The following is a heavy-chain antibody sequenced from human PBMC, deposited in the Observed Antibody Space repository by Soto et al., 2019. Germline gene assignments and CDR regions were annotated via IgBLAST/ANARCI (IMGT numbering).Heavy chain of an antibody. Sequence: QVQLQESGPGLVKPSETLSLTCIVSGVSISSGYCTWIRQSPGKGLEWIGYISHSGLRNYRASLQSRLTMSVETSKNQFSRNLTSGTAADTAIYYCAASNTTCPGCYSWGQGTLVTVSS. CDR1: GVSISSGY. V-gene: IGHV4-59*01. CDR3: AASNTTCPGCYS. CDR2: ISHSGLR. D-gene: IGHD1-26*01. J-gene: IGHJ5*02.